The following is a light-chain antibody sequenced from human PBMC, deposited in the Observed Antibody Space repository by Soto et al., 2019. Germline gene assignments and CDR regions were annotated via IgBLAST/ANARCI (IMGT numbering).Light chain of an antibody. V-gene: IGKV4-1*01. J-gene: IGKJ2*01. CDR2: WAS. CDR1: QSVLYSSNNKNY. CDR3: QQYYSMVH. Sequence: DIVMTQSPDSLAVSLDERATINCKSSQSVLYSSNNKNYLAWYQQKPGQPPKLLIYWASTRESGVPDRFSGSGSGTDFSLTISSLQAEDVAVYYCQQYYSMVHFGQGTKLEIK.